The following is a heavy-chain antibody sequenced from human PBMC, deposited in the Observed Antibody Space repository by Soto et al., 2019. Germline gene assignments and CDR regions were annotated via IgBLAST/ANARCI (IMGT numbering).Heavy chain of an antibody. V-gene: IGHV5-51*01. CDR1: GYSFTSYW. D-gene: IGHD3-10*01. CDR3: AGGGVRGVITRTRDYYGMDV. CDR2: IYPGDSDT. Sequence: GESLKISCKGSGYSFTSYWIGLVRQMPGNGLECMGIIYPGDSDTRYSPSFQGQVTISADKSISTAYLQWSSLKASDTAMYYCAGGGVRGVITRTRDYYGMDVWGQGT. J-gene: IGHJ6*02.